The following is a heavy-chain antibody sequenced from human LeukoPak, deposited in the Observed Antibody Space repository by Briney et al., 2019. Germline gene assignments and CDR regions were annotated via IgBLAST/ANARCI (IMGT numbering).Heavy chain of an antibody. CDR1: AGSISGYF. CDR2: MDISGSS. V-gene: IGHV4-4*07. CDR3: ARSARYRVTDHLDY. Sequence: PSETLSLTCTVSAGSISGYFWSWIRQPAGKGLEWIGRMDISGSSDYNPSLKSRVTMSLDTSKNQFSLRLNSVTTADTGVYYCARSARYRVTDHLDYWGQGTLVSVSS. D-gene: IGHD1-1*01. J-gene: IGHJ4*02.